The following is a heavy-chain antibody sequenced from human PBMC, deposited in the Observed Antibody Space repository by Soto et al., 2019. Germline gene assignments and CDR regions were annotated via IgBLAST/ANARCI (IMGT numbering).Heavy chain of an antibody. J-gene: IGHJ6*02. CDR3: AREYYDILTGYYSTPEYYGMDV. CDR2: ISYDGSNK. CDR1: GFTFSSYA. D-gene: IGHD3-9*01. Sequence: GGSLRLSCAASGFTFSSYAMHWVRQAPGKGLEWVAVISYDGSNKYYADSVKGRFTISRDNSKNTLYLQMNSLRAEDTAVYYCAREYYDILTGYYSTPEYYGMDVWGQGTTVTVSS. V-gene: IGHV3-30-3*01.